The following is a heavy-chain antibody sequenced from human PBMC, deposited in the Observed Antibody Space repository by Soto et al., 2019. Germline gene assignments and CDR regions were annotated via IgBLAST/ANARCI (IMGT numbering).Heavy chain of an antibody. CDR2: IMPTVDSA. V-gene: IGHV1-69*06. D-gene: IGHD3-10*01. J-gene: IGHJ6*02. CDR3: AVAAVREIMAQESSGMAV. CDR1: GGTLSDYA. Sequence: QVQLVQSGAEVKTPGSSVKVSCKASGGTLSDYAISWVRQAPGQGLEWMGGIMPTVDSANYAQNFQGRLTISADKSTSTVNLELSSLRSDDTAVYYCAVAAVREIMAQESSGMAVWGQGTTVIVSS.